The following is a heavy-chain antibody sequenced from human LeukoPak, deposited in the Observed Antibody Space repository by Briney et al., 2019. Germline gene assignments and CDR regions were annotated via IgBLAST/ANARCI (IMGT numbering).Heavy chain of an antibody. Sequence: GGSLRLSCAVSGFTFSSYAMHWVRQAPGKGLEWVAVISYDGSNKYYADSVKGRFTISRDNSKNTLYLQMNSLRAEDTAVYYCAKGRIAVAGTDAFDIWGQGTMVTVSS. J-gene: IGHJ3*02. V-gene: IGHV3-30-3*01. CDR2: ISYDGSNK. CDR1: GFTFSSYA. D-gene: IGHD6-19*01. CDR3: AKGRIAVAGTDAFDI.